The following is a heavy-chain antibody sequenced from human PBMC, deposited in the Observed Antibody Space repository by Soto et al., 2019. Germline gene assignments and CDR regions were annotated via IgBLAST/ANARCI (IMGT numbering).Heavy chain of an antibody. CDR2: ISYDGSNK. Sequence: QVQLVESGGGVVQPGRSLRLSCAASGFTFSSYGMHWVRQAPGKGLEWVAVISYDGSNKYYADSVKGRFTISRDNSKNTLYLQMNSLRAEDTAVYYCAKDKGGYRRGLFDYWGQGTLVTVSS. D-gene: IGHD5-12*01. V-gene: IGHV3-30*18. CDR3: AKDKGGYRRGLFDY. CDR1: GFTFSSYG. J-gene: IGHJ4*02.